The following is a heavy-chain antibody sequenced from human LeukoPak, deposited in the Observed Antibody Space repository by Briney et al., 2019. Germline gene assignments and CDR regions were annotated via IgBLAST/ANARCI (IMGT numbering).Heavy chain of an antibody. CDR2: INPGDGST. Sequence: ASVKVSCKTFGYTFTHYYIHWVRQAPGRGLEWMGRINPGDGSTVYAQKFLGRVTMARDTSTTTVYMELSSLGSDDTAIYFCARTPSTSGLLFYFDNWGQGTLVTVSS. CDR1: GYTFTHYY. CDR3: ARTPSTSGLLFYFDN. V-gene: IGHV1-46*01. J-gene: IGHJ4*02.